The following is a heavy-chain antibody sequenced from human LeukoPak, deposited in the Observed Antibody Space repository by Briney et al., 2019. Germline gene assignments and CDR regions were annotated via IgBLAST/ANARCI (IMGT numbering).Heavy chain of an antibody. J-gene: IGHJ3*02. D-gene: IGHD3-22*01. CDR1: GFTVSSNY. CDR2: IYSGGST. Sequence: GGSLRLSCAASGFTVSSNYMSWVRQAPGKGLGWVSVIYSGGSTYYADSVKGRFTISRDNSKNTLYPQMNSLGAEDTAVYYCARDGDYYDSSGYYSNAFDNWGQGTMVTVSS. CDR3: ARDGDYYDSSGYYSNAFDN. V-gene: IGHV3-53*01.